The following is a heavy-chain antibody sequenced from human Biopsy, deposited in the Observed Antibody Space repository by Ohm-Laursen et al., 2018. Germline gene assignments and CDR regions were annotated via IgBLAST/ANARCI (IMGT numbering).Heavy chain of an antibody. CDR3: ARLGSGDYFPTFFDF. D-gene: IGHD5-12*01. CDR2: IFHSANT. J-gene: IGHJ4*02. CDR1: GVSINGGRYY. V-gene: IGHV4-31*02. Sequence: SQTLSLTWTVSGVSINGGRYYWNWIRHHPGKGLEWIGNIFHSANTYYNPSLKSRVTISVDTSRNHFSLRLSSLTAADTAVYYCARLGSGDYFPTFFDFWGQGALVTVSS.